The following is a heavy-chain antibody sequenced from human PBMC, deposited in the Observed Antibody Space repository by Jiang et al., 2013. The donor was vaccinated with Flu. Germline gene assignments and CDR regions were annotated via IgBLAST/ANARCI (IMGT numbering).Heavy chain of an antibody. Sequence: TDYADSVKARFTISRDNSKNTLYLQMNSLRVEDTAVYYCARSGYSYGLGGFFADVWGPRDHGHRLL. CDR2: T. CDR3: ARSGYSYGLGGFFADV. V-gene: IGHV3-66*01. D-gene: IGHD5-18*01. J-gene: IGHJ6*01.